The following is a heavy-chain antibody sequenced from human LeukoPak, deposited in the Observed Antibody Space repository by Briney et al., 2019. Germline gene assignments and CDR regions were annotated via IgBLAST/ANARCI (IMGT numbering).Heavy chain of an antibody. J-gene: IGHJ6*03. V-gene: IGHV1-8*03. CDR1: GYAFTSYD. Sequence: ASVKVSXKASGYAFTSYDINWVRQATGQGLEWMGWMNPNSGNTGYAQKFQGRVTITRNTSISTAYMELSSLRSEDTAVYYCARAPPSGSVTKIVVVIARNYYMDVWGKGTTVTVSS. CDR2: MNPNSGNT. D-gene: IGHD3-22*01. CDR3: ARAPPSGSVTKIVVVIARNYYMDV.